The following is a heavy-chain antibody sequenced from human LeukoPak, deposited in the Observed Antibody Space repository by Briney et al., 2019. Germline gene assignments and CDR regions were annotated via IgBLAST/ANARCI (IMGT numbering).Heavy chain of an antibody. J-gene: IGHJ4*02. CDR1: GFTFSSYA. CDR3: AKDRIIAVAGTGLFDY. D-gene: IGHD6-19*01. CDR2: ISYDGSNK. Sequence: PGGSLRLSCAASGFTFSSYAMSWVRQAPGKGLEWVAVISYDGSNKYYADSVKGRFTISRDNSKNTLYLQMNSLRAEDTAVYYCAKDRIIAVAGTGLFDYWGQGTLVTVSS. V-gene: IGHV3-30*18.